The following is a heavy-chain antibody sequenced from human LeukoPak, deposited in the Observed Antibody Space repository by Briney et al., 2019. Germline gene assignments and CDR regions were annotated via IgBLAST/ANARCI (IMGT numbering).Heavy chain of an antibody. J-gene: IGHJ4*02. V-gene: IGHV4-4*09. D-gene: IGHD3-10*01. CDR3: ARWRYGSGSYPYFDY. Sequence: SETLSLTCTVSGGSISSYYWSWIRQPPGKGLEWIGYIYTSGSTNYNPSLKSRVTISVDRSKNQFSLKLSSATAADTAVYYCARWRYGSGSYPYFDYWGQGTLVTVSS. CDR2: IYTSGST. CDR1: GGSISSYY.